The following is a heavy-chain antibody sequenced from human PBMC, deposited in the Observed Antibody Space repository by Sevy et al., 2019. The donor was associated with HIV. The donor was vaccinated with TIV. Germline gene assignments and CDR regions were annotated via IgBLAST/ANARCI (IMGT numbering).Heavy chain of an antibody. D-gene: IGHD3-22*01. V-gene: IGHV3-11*01. CDR2: VSRGGYTI. J-gene: IGHJ4*02. CDR1: GFIFSDYY. CDR3: ARGAYYDGADWGFDY. Sequence: GGSLRLSCAASGFIFSDYYMAWVRQAPGKGLEWISYVSRGGYTIYYADSVEGRFSISRDDAKDSLFLQMDSLRAEDTGFYYCARGAYYDGADWGFDYWGQGALVTVSS.